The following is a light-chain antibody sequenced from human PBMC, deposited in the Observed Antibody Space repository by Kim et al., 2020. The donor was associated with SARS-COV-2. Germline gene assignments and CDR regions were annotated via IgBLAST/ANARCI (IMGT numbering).Light chain of an antibody. CDR1: PLRTSS. CDR2: STN. CDR3: YSRDSSGSHWV. V-gene: IGLV3-19*01. J-gene: IGLJ3*02. Sequence: VRLTCHGPPLRTSSALSYQVTPGQAPVLLIHSTNTPPSALPARISGSMSGDTATLTITGAQAEDEADYYCYSRDSSGSHWVFGGGTQLTVL.